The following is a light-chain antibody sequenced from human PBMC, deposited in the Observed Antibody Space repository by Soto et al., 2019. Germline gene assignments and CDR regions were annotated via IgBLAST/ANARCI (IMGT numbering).Light chain of an antibody. Sequence: QSVLTQPRSVSGSPGQSVTISCTGTSSDVGSYKDVSWYQHHPGKVPKLMIYDVSERPSGVPDRFSGSKSGNTASLTISGLQAEDEANYYCCAYADTFYVFGTGTKVTAL. CDR2: DVS. J-gene: IGLJ1*01. V-gene: IGLV2-11*01. CDR1: SSDVGSYKD. CDR3: CAYADTFYV.